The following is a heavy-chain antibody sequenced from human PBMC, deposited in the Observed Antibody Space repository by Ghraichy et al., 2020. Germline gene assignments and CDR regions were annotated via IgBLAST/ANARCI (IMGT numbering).Heavy chain of an antibody. CDR2: INHSGST. Sequence: SETLSLTCAVYGGSFSGYYWSWIRQPPGKGLEWIGEINHSGSTNYNPSLKSRVTISVDTSKNQFSLKLSSVTAADTAVYYCARVVGVATRFDPWGQGTLVTVSS. D-gene: IGHD3-3*01. J-gene: IGHJ5*02. CDR3: ARVVGVATRFDP. V-gene: IGHV4-34*01. CDR1: GGSFSGYY.